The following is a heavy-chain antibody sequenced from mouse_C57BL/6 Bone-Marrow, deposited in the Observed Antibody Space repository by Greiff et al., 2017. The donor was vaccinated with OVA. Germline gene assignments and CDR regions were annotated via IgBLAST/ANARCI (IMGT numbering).Heavy chain of an antibody. D-gene: IGHD1-1*01. J-gene: IGHJ3*01. CDR1: GYTFTDYN. V-gene: IGHV1-18*01. CDR2: INPNNGGT. CDR3: ARRRYGSAFAY. Sequence: EVQLQQSGPELVKPGASVKIPCKASGYTFTDYNMDWVKQSHGKSLEWIGDINPNNGGTIYNQKFKGKATLTVDKSSSTAYMELRSLTSEDTAVYYCARRRYGSAFAYWGQGTLVTVSA.